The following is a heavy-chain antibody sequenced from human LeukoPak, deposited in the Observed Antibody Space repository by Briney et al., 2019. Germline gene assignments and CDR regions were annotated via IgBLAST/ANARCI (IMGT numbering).Heavy chain of an antibody. CDR3: ARVRGNYFPDY. Sequence: SETLSLTCTVSGGSISGYYWSWIRQPPGKGLEWIGYIYYSGSTNYNPSLKSRLTISVDTSKNQFSLKLSSVTAADTAVYYCARVRGNYFPDYWGQGTLVTVSS. V-gene: IGHV4-59*01. CDR1: GGSISGYY. J-gene: IGHJ4*02. D-gene: IGHD4-11*01. CDR2: IYYSGST.